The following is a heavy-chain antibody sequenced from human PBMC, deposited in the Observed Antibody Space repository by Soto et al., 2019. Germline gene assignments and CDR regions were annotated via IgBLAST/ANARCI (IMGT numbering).Heavy chain of an antibody. V-gene: IGHV4-59*01. CDR2: IYYSGST. CDR3: ATNIAADAFDP. Sequence: LSLPWSVAGGSISSFYWRRIRQPPGKGLEWIGYIYYSGSTNYNPSLKSRVTISVDTSKNQFSLKLSSVTAADTAVYYCATNIAADAFDPWRQGTLVTVS. CDR1: GGSISSFY. J-gene: IGHJ5*02. D-gene: IGHD6-13*01.